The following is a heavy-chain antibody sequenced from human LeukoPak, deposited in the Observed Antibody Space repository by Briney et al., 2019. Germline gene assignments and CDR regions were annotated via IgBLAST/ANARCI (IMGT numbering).Heavy chain of an antibody. J-gene: IGHJ4*02. V-gene: IGHV1-69*13. CDR2: IIPIFGTA. CDR3: RSSWLSISYYFDY. D-gene: IGHD3-22*01. Sequence: SVKVSCKASGGTFSSYAISWVRQAPGQGLEWMGGIIPIFGTANYAQKFQGRVTITADESTSTAYMELSSLRSEDTAVYYCRSSWLSISYYFDYWGQGTLVTVSS. CDR1: GGTFSSYA.